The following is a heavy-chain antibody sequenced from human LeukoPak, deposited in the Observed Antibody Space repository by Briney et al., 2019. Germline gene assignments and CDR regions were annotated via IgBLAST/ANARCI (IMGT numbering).Heavy chain of an antibody. V-gene: IGHV4-38-2*02. J-gene: IGHJ4*02. CDR1: GYSISSGYY. CDR3: ARVPVGTTRGFDY. CDR2: INHGGNT. Sequence: SETLSLTCIVSGYSISSGYYWGWIRQPPGKGLEWIGSINHGGNTYYNPSLKSRVTMSVDMSNDQFSLKLRSVTASDTALYYCARVPVGTTRGFDYWGPGTLVIVSS. D-gene: IGHD4-17*01.